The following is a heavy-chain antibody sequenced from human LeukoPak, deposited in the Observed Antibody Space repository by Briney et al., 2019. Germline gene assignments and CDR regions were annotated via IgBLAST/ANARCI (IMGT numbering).Heavy chain of an antibody. J-gene: IGHJ4*02. V-gene: IGHV4-34*01. CDR3: ARFGVVASGTNY. CDR2: INHSGST. CDR1: GFTFSSYA. Sequence: GSLRLSCAASGFTFSSYAMSWVRQPPGKGLEWIGEINHSGSTNYNPSLKSRVTISVDTSKNQFSLKLSSVTAADTAVYYCARFGVVASGTNYWGQGTLVTVSS. D-gene: IGHD6-13*01.